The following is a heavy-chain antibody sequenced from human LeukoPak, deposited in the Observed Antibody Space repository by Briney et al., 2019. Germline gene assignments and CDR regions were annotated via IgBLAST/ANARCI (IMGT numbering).Heavy chain of an antibody. D-gene: IGHD6-19*01. CDR1: GFTFSSYW. Sequence: GGSLRLSCAASGFTFSSYWMSWVRQAPGKGLEWVANIKQDGSEKYYVDSVKGRFTISRDNAKNSLYLQMNSLRAEDTAVYYCARDVGIAVAGTLDYWGQGTLVTVSS. CDR2: IKQDGSEK. CDR3: ARDVGIAVAGTLDY. V-gene: IGHV3-7*01. J-gene: IGHJ4*02.